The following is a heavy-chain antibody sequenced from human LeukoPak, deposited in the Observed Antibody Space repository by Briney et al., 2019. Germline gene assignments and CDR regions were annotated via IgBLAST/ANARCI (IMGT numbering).Heavy chain of an antibody. CDR3: AKRRKEALQSPDWFDP. J-gene: IGHJ5*02. CDR1: GFKFTDYW. V-gene: IGHV5-51*01. CDR2: ISPGDSDT. Sequence: GESLKISCKGSGFKFTDYWIGWVRQMPGNGLEWMGIISPGDSDTQYRPSFQGQVTISADKYISTVYLQWTRLKASDTALYSCAKRRKEALQSPDWFDPWGQGTLVIVSS. D-gene: IGHD2-15*01.